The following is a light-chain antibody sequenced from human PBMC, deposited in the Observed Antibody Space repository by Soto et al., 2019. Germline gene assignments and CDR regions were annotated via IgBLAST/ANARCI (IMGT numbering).Light chain of an antibody. CDR1: QSISNY. V-gene: IGKV1-39*01. J-gene: IGKJ2*01. CDR3: QQSCSTART. CDR2: AVS. Sequence: DIQMTQSPSSLSASVGDRVTITCRASQSISNYLNWYQQKPGKAPNLLIYAVSSLRSGVPSRFSGRGSGTDFTLTVSSLQPEDFAAYYCQQSCSTARTCGQGPKLEIK.